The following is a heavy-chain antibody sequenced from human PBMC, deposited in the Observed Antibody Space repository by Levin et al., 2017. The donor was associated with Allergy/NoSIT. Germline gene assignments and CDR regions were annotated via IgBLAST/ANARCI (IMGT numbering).Heavy chain of an antibody. CDR1: GGSVSSSSHF. CDR2: FYYSAIT. CDR3: ARGDWGPTGIYDF. V-gene: IGHV4-61*01. J-gene: IGHJ4*02. D-gene: IGHD2-21*02. Sequence: SETLSLTCTVSGGSVSSSSHFWNWIRQPPGKGLEWIGYFYYSAITNYNPSFKSRVTISIDASKNQISLKLRSVTAADTAVYYCARGDWGPTGIYDFWGLGTLVTVSS.